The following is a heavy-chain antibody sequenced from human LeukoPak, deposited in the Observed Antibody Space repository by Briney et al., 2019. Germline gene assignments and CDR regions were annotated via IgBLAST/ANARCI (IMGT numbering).Heavy chain of an antibody. D-gene: IGHD1-26*01. V-gene: IGHV4-38-2*02. Sequence: SETLSLTCTVSGYSISSGYYWGWIRQPPGKGLEWLGSIYHSGTTYYNPSLKSRVTISVDTSKNQVSLKLNSVTAADSAMYYCAKSGGYGLIDYWGQGTLVTVSS. CDR1: GYSISSGYY. CDR3: AKSGGYGLIDY. CDR2: IYHSGTT. J-gene: IGHJ4*01.